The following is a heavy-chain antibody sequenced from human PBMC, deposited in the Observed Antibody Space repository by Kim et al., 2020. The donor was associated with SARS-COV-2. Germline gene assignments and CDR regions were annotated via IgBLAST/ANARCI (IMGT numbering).Heavy chain of an antibody. CDR3: AREGGHSGYAIYYYYGMDV. CDR1: GGSISSYY. V-gene: IGHV4-59*13. J-gene: IGHJ6*02. CDR2: IYYSGST. D-gene: IGHD5-12*01. Sequence: SETLSLTCTVSGGSISSYYWSWIRQPPGKGLEWIGYIYYSGSTNYNPSLKSRVTISVDTSKNQFSLKLSSVTAADTAVYYCAREGGHSGYAIYYYYGMDVWGQGTTVTVSS.